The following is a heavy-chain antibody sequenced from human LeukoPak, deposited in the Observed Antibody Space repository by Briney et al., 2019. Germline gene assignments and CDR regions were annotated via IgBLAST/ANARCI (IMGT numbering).Heavy chain of an antibody. D-gene: IGHD3-9*01. CDR3: ARAYDILTGGDFGY. Sequence: GGSLRLSCAAPGFTFSSYSMNWVRQAPGKGLEWVSYISSSSSTIYYADSVKGRFTISRDNAKNSLYLQMNSLRAEDTAVYYCARAYDILTGGDFGYWGQGTLVTVSS. V-gene: IGHV3-48*01. J-gene: IGHJ4*02. CDR1: GFTFSSYS. CDR2: ISSSSSTI.